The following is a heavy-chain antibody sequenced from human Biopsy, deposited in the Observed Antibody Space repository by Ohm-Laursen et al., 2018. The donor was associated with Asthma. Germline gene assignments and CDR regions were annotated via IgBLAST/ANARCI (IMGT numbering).Heavy chain of an antibody. D-gene: IGHD3-10*01. Sequence: GTLSLTCTVSGGSVSSGSYYWSWIRQPPGKGLEWIGYIYYSGSTNYNPSLKSRVTISVDTSRNQFSLRLSSVTAADTAVYYCARERAGYYGSGSYLGYWGQGTLVTVSS. CDR1: GGSVSSGSYY. J-gene: IGHJ4*02. V-gene: IGHV4-61*01. CDR2: IYYSGST. CDR3: ARERAGYYGSGSYLGY.